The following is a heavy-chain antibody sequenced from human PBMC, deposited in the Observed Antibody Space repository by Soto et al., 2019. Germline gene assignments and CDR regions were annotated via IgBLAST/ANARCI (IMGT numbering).Heavy chain of an antibody. CDR3: ARDSYDLVLRPLQFWDY. V-gene: IGHV1-18*01. CDR1: GYTFTSYG. CDR2: ISAYNGNT. Sequence: QVQLVQSGAEVKKPGASVKVSCKASGYTFTSYGISWVRQAPGQGLEWMGWISAYNGNTNYAQKLQGRVTMTTDTSTSTAYMELRSLRSDDTAVYYCARDSYDLVLRPLQFWDYWGQGTLVTVSS. D-gene: IGHD3-16*02. J-gene: IGHJ4*02.